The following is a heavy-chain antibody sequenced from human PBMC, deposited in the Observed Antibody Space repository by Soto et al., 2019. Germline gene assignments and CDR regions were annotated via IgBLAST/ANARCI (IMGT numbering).Heavy chain of an antibody. Sequence: EVQLVESGGGLVKPGGSLRLSCAASGFTFSSYSMNWVRQAPGKGLEWVSSISSSSSYIYYADSVKGRFTISRDNAKNSLYLQMNSLRAEDTAVYYCARGDNSGSYYPGLDYWGQGTLVTVSS. J-gene: IGHJ4*02. D-gene: IGHD1-26*01. V-gene: IGHV3-21*01. CDR1: GFTFSSYS. CDR2: ISSSSSYI. CDR3: ARGDNSGSYYPGLDY.